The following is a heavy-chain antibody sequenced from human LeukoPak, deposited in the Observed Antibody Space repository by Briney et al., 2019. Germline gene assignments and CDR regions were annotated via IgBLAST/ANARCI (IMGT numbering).Heavy chain of an antibody. V-gene: IGHV3-21*01. CDR3: ARDFPWEYYFDY. J-gene: IGHJ4*02. D-gene: IGHD1-26*01. CDR1: AFTLSSYS. Sequence: GGSLRLSSAASAFTLSSYSMNWDRQAPEKGLEWVSSISSSSSYIYYADSVKGRFTISRDNAKNSLYLQMNSMRAEDTAVYYCARDFPWEYYFDYWGQGTLVTVSS. CDR2: ISSSSSYI.